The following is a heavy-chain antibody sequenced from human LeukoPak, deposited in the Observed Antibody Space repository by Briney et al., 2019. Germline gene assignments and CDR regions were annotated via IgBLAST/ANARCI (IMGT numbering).Heavy chain of an antibody. D-gene: IGHD2-15*01. CDR3: ARDRVVRDIVVVVAATPGWYFDL. CDR2: IYTSGST. V-gene: IGHV4-4*07. Sequence: SETLSLTCTVSGGSISSYYWSWIRQPAGKGLEWIGRIYTSGSTNYNPSLKSRVTMSVDTSKNQFSLKLSSVTAADTAVYYCARDRVVRDIVVVVAATPGWYFDLWGRGTLVTVSS. CDR1: GGSISSYY. J-gene: IGHJ2*01.